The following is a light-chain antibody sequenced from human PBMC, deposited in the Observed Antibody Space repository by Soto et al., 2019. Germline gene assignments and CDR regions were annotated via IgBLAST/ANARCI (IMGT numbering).Light chain of an antibody. CDR3: AAWHDSLNGPV. CDR2: NNN. V-gene: IGLV1-44*01. CDR1: SSNIGSHT. Sequence: QSVLTQPPSASGTPGQRVTISCSGSSSNIGSHTVNWYQQFPGTAPKLLIYNNNQRPSGVPDRFSGSKSGTSASLAISGLQSEDEADYYCAAWHDSLNGPVFGGGTQLTVL. J-gene: IGLJ7*01.